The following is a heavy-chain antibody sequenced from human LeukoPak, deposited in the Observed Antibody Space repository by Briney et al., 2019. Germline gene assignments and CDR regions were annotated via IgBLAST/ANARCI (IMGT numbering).Heavy chain of an antibody. D-gene: IGHD3-3*01. V-gene: IGHV3-20*01. CDR2: INWNGGST. J-gene: IGHJ3*02. CDR1: GFTFDDYG. Sequence: GGSLRLSCAASGFTFDDYGMSWVRQAPGKGLEWVSGINWNGGSTGYADSVKGRFTISRDNAKNSLYLQMNSLRAEDTALYHCAREGSYYDFWSGPRRWXAFDIWGQGTMVTVS. CDR3: AREGSYYDFWSGPRRWXAFDI.